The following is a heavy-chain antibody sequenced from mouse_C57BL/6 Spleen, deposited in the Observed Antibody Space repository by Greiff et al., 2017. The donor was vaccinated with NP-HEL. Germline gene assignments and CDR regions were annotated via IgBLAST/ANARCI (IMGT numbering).Heavy chain of an antibody. V-gene: IGHV1-69*01. CDR3: ARSGGNYFYAMDY. Sequence: QVQLQQPGAELVMPGASVKLSCKASGYTFTSYWMHWVKQRPGHGLEWIGEIDPSDSYNNYNQKFKGKSTLTVDKSSSTAYMQLSSLTSEDSAVYYCARSGGNYFYAMDYWGQGTSVTVSS. CDR2: IDPSDSYN. D-gene: IGHD2-1*01. CDR1: GYTFTSYW. J-gene: IGHJ4*01.